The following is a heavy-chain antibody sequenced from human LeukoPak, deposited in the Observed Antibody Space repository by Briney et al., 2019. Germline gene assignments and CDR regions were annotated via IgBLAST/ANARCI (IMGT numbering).Heavy chain of an antibody. Sequence: ETLSLTCTVSGGSISSYYWSWVRQAPGKGLEWVSAISDIGGSTYYADSVKGRFTISRDNSKNTLYLQMNSLRAEDTAVYYCAKVVGSGWYHGGSIWGQGTLVTVSS. CDR3: AKVVGSGWYHGGSI. CDR2: ISDIGGST. V-gene: IGHV3-23*01. CDR1: GGSISSYY. D-gene: IGHD6-19*01. J-gene: IGHJ4*02.